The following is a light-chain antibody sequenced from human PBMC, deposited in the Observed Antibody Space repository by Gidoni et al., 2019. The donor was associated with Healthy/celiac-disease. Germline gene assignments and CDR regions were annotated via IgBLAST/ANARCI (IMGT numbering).Light chain of an antibody. Sequence: DIEMTQSPDSLAVSLGERATINCKSSQSVLYSSNNKNYLAWYQQKPGQPPKLLIYWASTRESGVPYLFSGSGSGTDFTLTISSLQAEDVAVYYCQQYYSTPTWTFGQGTKVEIK. CDR2: WAS. CDR1: QSVLYSSNNKNY. CDR3: QQYYSTPTWT. V-gene: IGKV4-1*01. J-gene: IGKJ1*01.